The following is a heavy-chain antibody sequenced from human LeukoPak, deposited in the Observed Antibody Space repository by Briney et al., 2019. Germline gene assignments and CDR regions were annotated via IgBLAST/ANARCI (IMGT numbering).Heavy chain of an antibody. V-gene: IGHV1-69*01. D-gene: IGHD6-6*01. CDR3: ARVSIAARPIGALYYYYGMDV. CDR1: GGTFSNYA. CDR2: IIPIFGTA. J-gene: IGHJ6*02. Sequence: SVKVSCKASGGTFSNYAISWVRQAPGQGLEWMGGIIPIFGTANYAQKFQGRVTITADESTSTAYMELSSLRSEDTAVYYCARVSIAARPIGALYYYYGMDVWGQGTTVTVSS.